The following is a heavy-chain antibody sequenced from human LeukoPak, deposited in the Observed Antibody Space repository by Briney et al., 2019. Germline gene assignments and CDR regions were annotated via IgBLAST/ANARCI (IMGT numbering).Heavy chain of an antibody. CDR3: VRESAYDSGWVTRWFDP. J-gene: IGHJ5*02. V-gene: IGHV4-59*12. D-gene: IGHD6-19*01. CDR2: IYYSGST. Sequence: PSETLSLTCTVSGGSISTYYWNWIRQPPGKGLEWIGYIYYSGSTNYNPSLKSRVTISVDTSKNQFSLQLNSVTPEDTAVYYCVRESAYDSGWVTRWFDPWGQGTLVTVSS. CDR1: GGSISTYY.